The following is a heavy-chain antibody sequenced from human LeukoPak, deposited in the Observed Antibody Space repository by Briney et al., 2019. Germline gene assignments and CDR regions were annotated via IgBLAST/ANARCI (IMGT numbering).Heavy chain of an antibody. CDR1: GYSFTTYW. D-gene: IGHD4-23*01. CDR3: ARRAVVIGVGYFDY. Sequence: KPGESLKISCKGSGYSFTTYWIGWVRQMPGKGLEWMGIIYPSDSDIRISPSFQGQVTIPVDKSINTAYLQWSSLKASDTAIYYCARRAVVIGVGYFDYWGQGTLVTVSS. CDR2: IYPSDSDI. V-gene: IGHV5-51*06. J-gene: IGHJ4*02.